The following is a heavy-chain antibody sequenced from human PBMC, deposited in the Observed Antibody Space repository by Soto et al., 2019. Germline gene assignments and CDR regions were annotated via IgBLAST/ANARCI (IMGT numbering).Heavy chain of an antibody. Sequence: EVQLLESGGGLVQPGGSLRLSCVGSGFFFSSYTMTWVRQAPGKGLEWVSSVSATSENTYYADSVRGRFTISRDNSKNTLFLQMNSLSAEETAMYYCAKARDQQWVRLPFDYWGQGILVIVSS. CDR2: VSATSENT. J-gene: IGHJ4*02. V-gene: IGHV3-23*01. CDR3: AKARDQQWVRLPFDY. D-gene: IGHD6-19*01. CDR1: GFFFSSYT.